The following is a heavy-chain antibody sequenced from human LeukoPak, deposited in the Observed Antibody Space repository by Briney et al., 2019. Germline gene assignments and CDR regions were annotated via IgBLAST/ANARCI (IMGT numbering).Heavy chain of an antibody. D-gene: IGHD3-16*01. V-gene: IGHV4-59*01. Sequence: SETLSLTSTVSGGSISSYYWSWIRQPPGKGLEWIGYIYYSGSTNYNPSLKSRVTISVDTSKNQFSLKLSSVTAADTAVYYCARYRGGFHDYWGQGTLVTVSS. J-gene: IGHJ4*02. CDR3: ARYRGGFHDY. CDR1: GGSISSYY. CDR2: IYYSGST.